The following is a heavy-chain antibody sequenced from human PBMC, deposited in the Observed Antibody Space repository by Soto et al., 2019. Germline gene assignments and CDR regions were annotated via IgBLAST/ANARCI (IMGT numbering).Heavy chain of an antibody. D-gene: IGHD4-17*01. CDR3: ARDYDYGDYAADY. J-gene: IGHJ4*02. CDR1: GLTFSSYA. Sequence: GGSLRLSCAASGLTFSSYAMSWVRQAPGKGLEWVSAISGSGGSTYYADSVKGRFTISRDSSKNTLYLQMNSLRAEDTAVYYCARDYDYGDYAADYWGQGNLVTVSS. CDR2: ISGSGGST. V-gene: IGHV3-23*01.